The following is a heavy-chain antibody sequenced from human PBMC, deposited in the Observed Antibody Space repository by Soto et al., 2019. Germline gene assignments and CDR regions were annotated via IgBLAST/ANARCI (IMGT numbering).Heavy chain of an antibody. CDR2: ISAYNGNT. CDR3: ARVRRYCSSTSCPHDY. Sequence: ASVKVSCKASGYTFTSYGISWVRQAPGQGLEWMGWISAYNGNTNYAQKLQGRVTMTTDTSTSTAYMELRRLRSDDTAVYYCARVRRYCSSTSCPHDYWGQGTLVTVSS. J-gene: IGHJ4*02. CDR1: GYTFTSYG. V-gene: IGHV1-18*01. D-gene: IGHD2-2*01.